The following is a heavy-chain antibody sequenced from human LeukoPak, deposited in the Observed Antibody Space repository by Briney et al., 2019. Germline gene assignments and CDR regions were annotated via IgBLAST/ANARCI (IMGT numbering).Heavy chain of an antibody. V-gene: IGHV1-18*01. Sequence: ASVKVSCKASGYTFTSYGISWVRQAPGQGLEWMGWISAYNGNTNYAQKLRGRVTMTTDTSTSTAYMELRSLRSDDTAVYYCARDIAALTGGAFDIWGQGTMVTVSS. D-gene: IGHD6-6*01. CDR1: GYTFTSYG. J-gene: IGHJ3*02. CDR2: ISAYNGNT. CDR3: ARDIAALTGGAFDI.